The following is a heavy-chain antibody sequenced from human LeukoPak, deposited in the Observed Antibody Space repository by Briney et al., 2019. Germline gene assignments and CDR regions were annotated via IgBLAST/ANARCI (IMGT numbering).Heavy chain of an antibody. CDR2: INPNSGDT. CDR1: GYTFTGYY. D-gene: IGHD6-6*01. CDR3: ARDHPSSIAARPRWFDP. J-gene: IGHJ5*02. Sequence: ASVKVSCKASGYTFTGYYMHWVRQAPGQRLEWMGRINPNSGDTNYAQKFQGRVTMTRDTSISTAYMELSRLRSDDTAVYYCARDHPSSIAARPRWFDPWGQGTLVTVSS. V-gene: IGHV1-2*06.